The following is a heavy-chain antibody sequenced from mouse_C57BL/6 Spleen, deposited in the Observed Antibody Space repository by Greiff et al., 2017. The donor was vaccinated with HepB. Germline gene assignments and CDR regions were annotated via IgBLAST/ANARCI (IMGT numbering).Heavy chain of an antibody. Sequence: EVKVVESGGGLVKPGGSLKLSCAASGFTFSSYAMSWVRQTPEKRLEWVATISDGGSYTYYPDNVKGRFTISRDNAKNNLYLQMSHLKSEDTAMYYCARGYYGSSPRYWYFDVWGTGTTVTVSS. D-gene: IGHD1-1*01. CDR1: GFTFSSYA. V-gene: IGHV5-4*03. J-gene: IGHJ1*03. CDR3: ARGYYGSSPRYWYFDV. CDR2: ISDGGSYT.